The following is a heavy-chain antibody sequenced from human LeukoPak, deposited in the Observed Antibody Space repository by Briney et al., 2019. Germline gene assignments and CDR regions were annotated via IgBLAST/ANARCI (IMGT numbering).Heavy chain of an antibody. CDR2: IYYSGST. D-gene: IGHD1-26*01. CDR1: GGSISSYY. CDR3: ARVGWELTDAFDI. V-gene: IGHV4-59*08. J-gene: IGHJ3*02. Sequence: SETLSLTCTVSGGSISSYYWSWIRQPPGKGLEWIGYIYYSGSTNYNPSLKSRVTISVDTSKNQFSLKLSSVTAAGTAVYYCARVGWELTDAFDIWGQGTMVTVSS.